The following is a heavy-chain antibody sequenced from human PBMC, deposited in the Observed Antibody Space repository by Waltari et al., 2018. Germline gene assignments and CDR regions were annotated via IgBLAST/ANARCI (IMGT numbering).Heavy chain of an antibody. Sequence: VQLVESGGGLVQPGRSLRLSCAASGFAFDDYAIHWVRQAPGKGLEWVSSISWHSNSIDYADSVKGRFTISRDNAKNSLYVQMNSLRPEDTALYYCAKGKSSARLLRDGFDVWGQGTMVTVSA. V-gene: IGHV3-9*01. CDR3: AKGKSSARLLRDGFDV. CDR1: GFAFDDYA. D-gene: IGHD3-22*01. CDR2: ISWHSNSI. J-gene: IGHJ3*01.